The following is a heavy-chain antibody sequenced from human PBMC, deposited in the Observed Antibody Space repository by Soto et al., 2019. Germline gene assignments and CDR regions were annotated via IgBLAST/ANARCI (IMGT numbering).Heavy chain of an antibody. CDR1: GFTVSSYC. CDR3: ARGDSSGWYDGAFDI. V-gene: IGHV3-7*03. Sequence: XESLRLSCAASGFTVSSYCMSWVRQAPGKGLEWVANIKQDGSEKYYVDSVKGRFTISRDNAKNSLYLQMNSLRAEDTAVYYCARGDSSGWYDGAFDIWGQGTMVTVS. CDR2: IKQDGSEK. D-gene: IGHD6-19*01. J-gene: IGHJ3*02.